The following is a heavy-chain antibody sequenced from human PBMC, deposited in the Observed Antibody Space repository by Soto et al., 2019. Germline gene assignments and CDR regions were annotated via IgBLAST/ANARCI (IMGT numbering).Heavy chain of an antibody. CDR1: GFSLSTSGMG. J-gene: IGHJ4*02. D-gene: IGHD5-12*01. CDR2: IFWNDDK. V-gene: IGHV2-5*01. Sequence: QITLKESGPTVVKPTQTLTLTCTFSGFSLSTSGMGVAWIRQPPGKALEWLAVIFWNDDKRYSPSLRSRLTITKDTSKNQVVLKMTNMDSVDTATYFCAHFSGYEQFDSWGQGTLVTVSS. CDR3: AHFSGYEQFDS.